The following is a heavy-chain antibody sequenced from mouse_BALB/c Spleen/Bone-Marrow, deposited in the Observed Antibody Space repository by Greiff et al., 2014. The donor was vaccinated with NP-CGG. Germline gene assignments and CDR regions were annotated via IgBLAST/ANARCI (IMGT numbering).Heavy chain of an antibody. CDR3: ARALGDGYYYAMDY. CDR1: GYTFTSYW. CDR2: IDPSDSET. D-gene: IGHD2-3*01. Sequence: VQLQQSGAELVKPGAPVKLSCKASGYTFTSYWMNWVEQRPGRGLEWIGRIDPSDSETHYNQKFKDKATLTVDKSSSTAYIQLSSLTSEDSAFYYCARALGDGYYYAMDYWGQGTSVTVSA. V-gene: IGHV1-69*02. J-gene: IGHJ4*01.